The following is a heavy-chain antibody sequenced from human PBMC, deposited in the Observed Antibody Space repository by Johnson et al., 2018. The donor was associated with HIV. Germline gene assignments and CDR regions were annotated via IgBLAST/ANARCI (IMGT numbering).Heavy chain of an antibody. Sequence: VQLVESGGGLVQPGKSLKVACAASGFTFSGSALHWIRQASGRGLEWVGLIRSKGNSYATAYAASVKGRFTISRDDSHNTAYLQMNSLTTEDTAVYSCARGRSSSSTAAFDIWGQGTMVTVSS. CDR3: ARGRSSSSTAAFDI. CDR2: IRSKGNSYAT. J-gene: IGHJ3*02. V-gene: IGHV3-73*01. CDR1: GFTFSGSA. D-gene: IGHD6-6*01.